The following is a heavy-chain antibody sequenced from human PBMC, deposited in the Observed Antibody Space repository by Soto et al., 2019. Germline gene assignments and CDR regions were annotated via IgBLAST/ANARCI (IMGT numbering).Heavy chain of an antibody. J-gene: IGHJ3*02. D-gene: IGHD3-22*01. CDR1: GFTFSSYA. CDR2: ISGSGGST. Sequence: HPGGSLRLSCAASGFTFSSYAMSWVRQAPGKGLEWVSAISGSGGSTYYADSVKGRFTISRDNSKNTLYLQMNSLRAEDTAVYYCAKDRIYYDSSGYYVRAFDIWGQGTMVTVSS. V-gene: IGHV3-23*01. CDR3: AKDRIYYDSSGYYVRAFDI.